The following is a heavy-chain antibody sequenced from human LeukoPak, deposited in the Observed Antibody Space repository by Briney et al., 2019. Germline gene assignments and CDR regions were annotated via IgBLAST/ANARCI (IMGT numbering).Heavy chain of an antibody. CDR3: ARGGYSYAVDY. J-gene: IGHJ4*02. Sequence: ASVKVSCKASGYTFTAKYMHWVRQAAGQGLEWMGWINPNSGGTNYAQNFRGRVTMTRDTSVSTVYMELTRLTSDDTAVYFCARGGYSYAVDYWGQGTLVTVSS. CDR1: GYTFTAKY. D-gene: IGHD5-18*01. CDR2: INPNSGGT. V-gene: IGHV1-2*02.